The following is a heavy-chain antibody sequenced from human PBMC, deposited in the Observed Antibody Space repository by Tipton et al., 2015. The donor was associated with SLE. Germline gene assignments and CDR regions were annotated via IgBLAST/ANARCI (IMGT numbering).Heavy chain of an antibody. V-gene: IGHV4-59*01. CDR1: GGSISSYY. Sequence: LRLSCTVSGGSISSYYWSWIRQPPGKGLEWIGYIYYSGSTNYNPSLKSRVTISVDTSKNQFSLKLSSVTAADTAVYYCARDRNLRKRRRGPPWLFDFGAQGTM. CDR3: ARDRNLRKRRRGPPWLFDF. D-gene: IGHD3-10*01. CDR2: IYYSGST. J-gene: IGHJ3*01.